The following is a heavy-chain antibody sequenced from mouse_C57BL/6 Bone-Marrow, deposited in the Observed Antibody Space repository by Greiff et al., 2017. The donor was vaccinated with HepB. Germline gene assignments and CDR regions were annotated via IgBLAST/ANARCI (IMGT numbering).Heavy chain of an antibody. V-gene: IGHV10-1*01. CDR2: IRSKSNNYAT. CDR1: GFSFNTYA. J-gene: IGHJ1*03. D-gene: IGHD1-1*01. CDR3: VKNYGSGYLDFEV. Sequence: EVQRVESGGGLVQPKGSLKLSCAASGFSFNTYAMNWVRQAPGKGLEWVARIRSKSNNYATYYADSVKDRFTISRDDSESMLYLQMNNLKTEDTAMYYCVKNYGSGYLDFEVWGTGTTVT.